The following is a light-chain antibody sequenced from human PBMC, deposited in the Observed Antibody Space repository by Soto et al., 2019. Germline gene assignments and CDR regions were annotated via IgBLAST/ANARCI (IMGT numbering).Light chain of an antibody. V-gene: IGLV2-8*01. J-gene: IGLJ1*01. Sequence: QSALTQPPSASGSPGQSVTISCTGTSSDVGGYNYVSWYQQHPGKAPKLMIYEVYKRPSGVPDRFSGSKSGNTASLTVSGLLTEDEADYYCSSYAGSNYVFGTGTKLTVL. CDR3: SSYAGSNYV. CDR1: SSDVGGYNY. CDR2: EVY.